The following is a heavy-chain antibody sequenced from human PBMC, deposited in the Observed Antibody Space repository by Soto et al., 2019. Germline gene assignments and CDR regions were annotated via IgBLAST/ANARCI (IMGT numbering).Heavy chain of an antibody. CDR2: ISGSGGST. Sequence: GVSLRLSCAASGFTFSSYAMSWVRQAPGKGLEWVSAISGSGGSTYYADSVKGRFTISRDNSKNTLYLQMNSLRAEDTAVYYCALGFGEYEIYYYGMDVWGQGTTVTVSS. J-gene: IGHJ6*02. D-gene: IGHD3-10*01. CDR1: GFTFSSYA. V-gene: IGHV3-23*01. CDR3: ALGFGEYEIYYYGMDV.